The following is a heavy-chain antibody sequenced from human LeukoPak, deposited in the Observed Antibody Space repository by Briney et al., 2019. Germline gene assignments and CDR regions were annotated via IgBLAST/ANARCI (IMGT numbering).Heavy chain of an antibody. V-gene: IGHV4-39*01. D-gene: IGHD6-6*01. J-gene: IGHJ4*02. CDR1: GGSISTTSYY. Sequence: SETLSLTCTVSGGSISTTSYYWGWIRQPPGKGLEWIGSIYYGGSTYYNPSLKSRVTISIDASKNQFSLNLSPVTAADTAVYYCARRLASSSDTFDYWGQGTLVTVSS. CDR3: ARRLASSSDTFDY. CDR2: IYYGGST.